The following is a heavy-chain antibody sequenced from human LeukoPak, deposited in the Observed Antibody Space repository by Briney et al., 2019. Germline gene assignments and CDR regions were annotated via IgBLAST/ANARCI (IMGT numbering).Heavy chain of an antibody. CDR3: ARVPGGFLDPRYFDY. J-gene: IGHJ4*02. Sequence: SETLSLTCIVSGGSISSYYWSWIRQPPGKGLEWIGYIYYRGSTNYNRSLKSRVTRSVDTSKNQFSLKLSSVTAADTAVYYCARVPGGFLDPRYFDYWGQGTLVTVSS. D-gene: IGHD3-3*01. CDR2: IYYRGST. V-gene: IGHV4-59*01. CDR1: GGSISSYY.